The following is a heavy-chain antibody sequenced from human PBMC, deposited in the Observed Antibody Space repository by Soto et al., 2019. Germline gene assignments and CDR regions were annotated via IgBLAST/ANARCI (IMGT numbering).Heavy chain of an antibody. D-gene: IGHD3-22*01. CDR2: ISRGGGTT. CDR1: EFTFNDYD. J-gene: IGHJ4*02. V-gene: IGHV3-11*01. Sequence: PGGSLRLSCAASEFTFNDYDMRWFRQAPGKGLEWVSDISRGGGTTYYADSVKGRFTISRDNSKNTLYLQMNSLRAEDTAVYYCAKNPGYYYDSTGYHFDYWGQGTLVTVSS. CDR3: AKNPGYYYDSTGYHFDY.